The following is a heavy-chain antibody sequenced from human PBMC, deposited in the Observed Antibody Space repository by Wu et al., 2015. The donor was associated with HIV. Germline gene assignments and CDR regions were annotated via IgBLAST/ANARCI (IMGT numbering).Heavy chain of an antibody. D-gene: IGHD3-22*01. V-gene: IGHV1-8*01. CDR1: GYTFTDYD. J-gene: IGHJ2*01. CDR2: MNPNSGNT. CDR3: ARASSFSMIACYYRNWYFDV. Sequence: QEQLVQSETEMKRPGASLKVSCKASGYTFTDYDINWVRQATGQGLEWMGWMNPNSGNTGYPQKFQGRVTMTRDTSISTAYMELSSLRSEDTAVYYCARASSFSMIACYYRNWYFDVWGRGYLVAVSS.